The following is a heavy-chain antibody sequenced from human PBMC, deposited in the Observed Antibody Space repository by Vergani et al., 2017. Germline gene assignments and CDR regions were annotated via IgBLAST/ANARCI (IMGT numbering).Heavy chain of an antibody. CDR1: GGSISGYY. CDR3: ARGPDWHNQDY. J-gene: IGHJ4*02. D-gene: IGHD3-9*01. Sequence: QVQLQESGLGLVKPSETLSLSCTVSGGSISGYYWTWIRQPPGKGLEWIGYIFYTGTSNHSPSLKSRVTLSVDTSKNQLSLQLRSVTAADTAVYYCARGPDWHNQDYWGQGTLVTVSS. V-gene: IGHV4-59*01. CDR2: IFYTGTS.